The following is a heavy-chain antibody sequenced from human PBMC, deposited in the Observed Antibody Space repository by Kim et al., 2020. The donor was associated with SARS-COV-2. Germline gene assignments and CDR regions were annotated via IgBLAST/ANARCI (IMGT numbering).Heavy chain of an antibody. V-gene: IGHV3-23*01. CDR1: GFTFSSYA. Sequence: GGSLRLSCAASGFTFSSYAMSWVRQAPGKGLEWVSAISGSGGSTYYADSVKGRFTISRDNSKNTLYLQMNSLRAEDTAVYYCAKGGYYDYIWGSYRPYYFDYWGQGTLVTVSS. D-gene: IGHD3-16*02. CDR2: ISGSGGST. J-gene: IGHJ4*02. CDR3: AKGGYYDYIWGSYRPYYFDY.